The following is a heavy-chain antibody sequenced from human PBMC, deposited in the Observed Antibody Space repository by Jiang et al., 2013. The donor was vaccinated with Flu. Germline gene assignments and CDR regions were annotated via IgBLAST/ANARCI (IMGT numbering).Heavy chain of an antibody. CDR3: ARRFTAGGDAFDI. V-gene: IGHV4-30-4*01. D-gene: IGHD3-10*01. CDR1: GGSINTDNSY. CDR2: ISYSGRT. Sequence: GPGLVKPSQALSLTCTVSGGSINTDNSYWSWIRQQPGKGLEWVGYISYSGRTTYSPSLKRRLTISLDTSTQFSLKLASVTVADTAIYYCARRFTAGGDAFDIWGQGTLVTVSS. J-gene: IGHJ3*02.